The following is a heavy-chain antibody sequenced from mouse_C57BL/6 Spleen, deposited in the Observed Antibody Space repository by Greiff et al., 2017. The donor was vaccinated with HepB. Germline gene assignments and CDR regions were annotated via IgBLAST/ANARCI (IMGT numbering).Heavy chain of an antibody. CDR3: ARQDYYGSSHYAMDY. J-gene: IGHJ4*01. D-gene: IGHD1-1*01. CDR1: GFTFSSYG. CDR2: ISSGGSYT. V-gene: IGHV5-6*01. Sequence: EVMLVESGGDLVKPGGSLKLSCAASGFTFSSYGMSWVRQTPDKRLEWVATISSGGSYTYYPDSVKGRFTISRDNAKNTLYLQMSSLKSEDTAMYYCARQDYYGSSHYAMDYWGQGTSVTVSS.